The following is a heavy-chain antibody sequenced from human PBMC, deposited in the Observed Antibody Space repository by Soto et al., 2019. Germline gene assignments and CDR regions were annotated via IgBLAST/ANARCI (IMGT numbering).Heavy chain of an antibody. CDR3: ARAKRGGYGQVLSYCFDYGMAV. Sequence: LRLSCAASGFTFSSYSMNWVRQAPGKGLEWVSSISSSSSYIYYADSVKGRFTISRDNAKNSLYLQMNSLRADHTAVYYCARAKRGGYGQVLSYCFDYGMAVWGQGTTVADSS. V-gene: IGHV3-21*01. CDR2: ISSSSSYI. J-gene: IGHJ6*02. CDR1: GFTFSSYS. D-gene: IGHD5-18*01.